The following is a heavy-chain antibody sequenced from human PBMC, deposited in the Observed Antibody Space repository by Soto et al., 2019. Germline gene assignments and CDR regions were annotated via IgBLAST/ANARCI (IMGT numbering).Heavy chain of an antibody. D-gene: IGHD3-3*01. CDR3: ARHVTIFGVVRNWFDP. CDR1: GYTFTSYY. CDR2: INPSGGST. V-gene: IGHV1-46*01. Sequence: ASVKVSCKASGYTFTSYYMHWVRQAPGQGLEWMGIINPSGGSTSYAQKFQGRVTMTRDTSTSTVYMELSSLRPEDTAVYYCARHVTIFGVVRNWFDPWGQGTLVTVSS. J-gene: IGHJ5*02.